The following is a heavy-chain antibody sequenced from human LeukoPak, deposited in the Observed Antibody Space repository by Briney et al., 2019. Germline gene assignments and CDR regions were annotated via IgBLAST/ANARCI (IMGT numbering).Heavy chain of an antibody. D-gene: IGHD6-19*01. Sequence: ASEKVSCRASGYTFTSYGISWVRQAPGQGLEWMGWISAYSGNTNYAQKLQGRVTMTTDTSTSTAYMELRSLRSDDTAVYYCARGQAVAGTPYYFDYWGQGTLVTVSS. CDR3: ARGQAVAGTPYYFDY. V-gene: IGHV1-18*01. CDR1: GYTFTSYG. J-gene: IGHJ4*02. CDR2: ISAYSGNT.